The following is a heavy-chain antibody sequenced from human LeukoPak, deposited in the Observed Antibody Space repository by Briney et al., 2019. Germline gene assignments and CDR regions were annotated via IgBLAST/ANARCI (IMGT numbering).Heavy chain of an antibody. V-gene: IGHV3-7*02. Sequence: GESLKISCAASGFTFSNNWMIWVRQAPGKGLEWVANIKQDGSEKYYVDSVKGRFTISRDNAKNSLYLQIHSLRAEDTPVYYCARRLWFKDYYFDVWGRGTLVTVSS. CDR2: IKQDGSEK. CDR3: ARRLWFKDYYFDV. J-gene: IGHJ2*01. D-gene: IGHD2-21*01. CDR1: GFTFSNNW.